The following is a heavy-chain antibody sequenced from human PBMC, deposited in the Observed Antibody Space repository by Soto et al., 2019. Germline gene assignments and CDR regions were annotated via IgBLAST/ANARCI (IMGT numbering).Heavy chain of an antibody. D-gene: IGHD2-15*01. Sequence: VQLVESGGGMIQPGKSLRLSCVGSGFTFSNFGMHWVRQAPGKGLEWVAGISYDGRSESYVDSVRGRFTLSRDNSKNTLSLQMISLRPEDRGVYYCAKDLDVVMVLSATRGLDVWGQGTTVTVSS. CDR2: ISYDGRSE. CDR1: GFTFSNFG. J-gene: IGHJ6*02. CDR3: AKDLDVVMVLSATRGLDV. V-gene: IGHV3-30*18.